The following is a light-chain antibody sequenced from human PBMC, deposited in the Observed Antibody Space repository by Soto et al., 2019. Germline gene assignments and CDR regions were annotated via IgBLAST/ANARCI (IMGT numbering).Light chain of an antibody. Sequence: EIVLTQSPGTLSLSPGERATLSCRASQSRRSSYIAWYQQKPGQPPRLLIYGASSRATGIPDRFSGSGSGTDFTLTISRLEPEDFAVYYCQQYGTSPLTFGGGTKVEIK. CDR2: GAS. J-gene: IGKJ4*01. V-gene: IGKV3-20*01. CDR1: QSRRSSY. CDR3: QQYGTSPLT.